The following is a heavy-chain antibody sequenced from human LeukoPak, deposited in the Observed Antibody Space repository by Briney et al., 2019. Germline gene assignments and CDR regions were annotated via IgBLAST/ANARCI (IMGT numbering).Heavy chain of an antibody. V-gene: IGHV3-53*01. CDR2: IYSGGST. Sequence: GGSLRLSCAASGFTVSSNYMSWVRQAPGKGLEWVSVIYSGGSTYYADSVKGRFTISRDNSKNTLYLQMNSLRAEDTAVYYCARMGYSSGWYLRGFDYWGQGTLVTVSS. CDR3: ARMGYSSGWYLRGFDY. CDR1: GFTVSSNY. J-gene: IGHJ4*02. D-gene: IGHD6-19*01.